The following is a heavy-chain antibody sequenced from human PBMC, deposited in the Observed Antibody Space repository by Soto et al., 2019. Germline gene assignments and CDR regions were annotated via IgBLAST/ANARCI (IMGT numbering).Heavy chain of an antibody. V-gene: IGHV3-30*18. CDR3: AKDLLYYYDSSGRDYYGMDV. CDR2: ISYDGSNK. Sequence: GGSLRLSCAASGFTFSSYVMHWVRQSPGKGLEWVAVISYDGSNKYYADSVKGRFTISRDNSKNTLYLQMNSLRAEDTAVYYCAKDLLYYYDSSGRDYYGMDVWGQGTTVPVSS. J-gene: IGHJ6*02. D-gene: IGHD3-22*01. CDR1: GFTFSSYV.